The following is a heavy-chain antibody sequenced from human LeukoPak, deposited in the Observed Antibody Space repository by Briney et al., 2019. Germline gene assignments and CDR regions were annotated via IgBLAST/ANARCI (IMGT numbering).Heavy chain of an antibody. J-gene: IGHJ2*01. Sequence: GGSLRLSCAASGFTFSNYGMHWVRQAPGKGLEWVAVIYYDGSNKYYADSVKGRFTISRDDSKNTLYLQMNSLRAEDTAVYYCARDLSYCYFDLWGRGTLVTVSS. V-gene: IGHV3-33*01. CDR2: IYYDGSNK. CDR1: GFTFSNYG. CDR3: ARDLSYCYFDL.